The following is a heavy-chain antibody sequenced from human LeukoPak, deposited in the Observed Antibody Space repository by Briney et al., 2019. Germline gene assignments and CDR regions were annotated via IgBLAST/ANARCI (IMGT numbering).Heavy chain of an antibody. CDR2: IYTSGST. J-gene: IGHJ6*03. CDR1: GGSISSYY. Sequence: SETLSLTCTVSGGSISSYYWSWIRQPAGKGLEWIGRIYTSGSTNYNPSLKSRVTMSVDTSKNQFSLKLSSVTAADTAVYYCARDAPYDSSGYYYYYYYYYMDVWGKRTTVTVSS. V-gene: IGHV4-4*07. CDR3: ARDAPYDSSGYYYYYYYYYMDV. D-gene: IGHD3-22*01.